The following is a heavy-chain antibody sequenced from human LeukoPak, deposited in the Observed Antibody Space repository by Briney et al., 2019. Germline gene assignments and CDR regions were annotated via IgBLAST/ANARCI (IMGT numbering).Heavy chain of an antibody. Sequence: GESLKISCRVSGYNFNTYWIGWVRQMPGKGLEWMGIIYPGDSDTTYSPSFQGQVTIPADKSISTACLQWSSLKASDTAIYYCARRGYSGYDFDYWGQGTLVTVSS. CDR2: IYPGDSDT. CDR3: ARRGYSGYDFDY. D-gene: IGHD5-12*01. CDR1: GYNFNTYW. J-gene: IGHJ4*02. V-gene: IGHV5-51*01.